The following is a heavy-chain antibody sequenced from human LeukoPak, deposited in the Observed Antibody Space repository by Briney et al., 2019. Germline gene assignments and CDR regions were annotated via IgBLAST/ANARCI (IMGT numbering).Heavy chain of an antibody. CDR1: GFTFSSYV. V-gene: IGHV3-30*04. CDR3: ARAFDY. CDR2: ISYDGSNK. J-gene: IGHJ4*02. Sequence: GGSLRLSCAGSGFTFSSYVMHWVRQAPGKGLEWVAVISYDGSNKYYADSVKGRFTISRDNSKNTLYLQMNSLRAEDTAVYYCARAFDYWGQGTLLTVSS.